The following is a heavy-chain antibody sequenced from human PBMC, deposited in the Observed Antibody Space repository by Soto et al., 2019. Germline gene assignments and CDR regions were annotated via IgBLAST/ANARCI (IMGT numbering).Heavy chain of an antibody. D-gene: IGHD3-10*01. J-gene: IGHJ6*02. CDR2: IHYSGST. V-gene: IGHV4-61*01. Sequence: SETLSLTCTVPGCSVNIGTYYWSWIRQPPGKGLEWIGFIHYSGSTNYNPSLKSRVTMSVDTSKNQFSLKLSSVTAADTAVYYCARDLSRDGSGSYSEYYYYGMDVWGQGTTVT. CDR1: GCSVNIGTYY. CDR3: ARDLSRDGSGSYSEYYYYGMDV.